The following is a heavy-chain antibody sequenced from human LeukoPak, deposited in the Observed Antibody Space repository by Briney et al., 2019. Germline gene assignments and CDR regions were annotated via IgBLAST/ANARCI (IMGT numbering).Heavy chain of an antibody. J-gene: IGHJ4*02. Sequence: GGSLRLSCAASGFTFSDYAMHWVRQAPGKGLEWVAVISYDGSNKYYADSVKGRFTISRDNSKNTLHLQMNSLRTEDTAVYYCARTGDYGSGSFRWRQFDYSGQGTLVTVSS. CDR2: ISYDGSNK. D-gene: IGHD3-10*01. V-gene: IGHV3-30-3*01. CDR1: GFTFSDYA. CDR3: ARTGDYGSGSFRWRQFDY.